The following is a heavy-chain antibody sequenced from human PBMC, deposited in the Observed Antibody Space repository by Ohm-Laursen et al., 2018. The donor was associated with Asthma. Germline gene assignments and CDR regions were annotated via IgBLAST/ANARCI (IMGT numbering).Heavy chain of an antibody. CDR2: INPNSGGT. CDR3: ASIYCSGGSCYHDY. J-gene: IGHJ4*02. V-gene: IGHV1-2*06. Sequence: GASVKVSCKASGYTFTGYYMHWVRQAPGQGLEWMGRINPNSGGTNYAQKFQGRVTMTRDTSISTAYMELSRLRSDDTAVYYCASIYCSGGSCYHDYWGQGTLVTVSS. D-gene: IGHD2-15*01. CDR1: GYTFTGYY.